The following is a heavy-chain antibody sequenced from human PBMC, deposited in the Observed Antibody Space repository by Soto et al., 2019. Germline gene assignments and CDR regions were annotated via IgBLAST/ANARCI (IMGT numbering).Heavy chain of an antibody. J-gene: IGHJ4*02. CDR1: GGSISGYD. D-gene: IGHD6-25*01. CDR2: IYYTGST. V-gene: IGHV4-59*08. Sequence: SETLSLTCTVPGGSISGYDWSLIRQPPGKRLEWIGYIYYTGSTNYNPSLRSRVTISIDTSKNQFSLQLSSVTAADTAVYFCARYPRLYCWGQGTLVTVSS. CDR3: ARYPRLYC.